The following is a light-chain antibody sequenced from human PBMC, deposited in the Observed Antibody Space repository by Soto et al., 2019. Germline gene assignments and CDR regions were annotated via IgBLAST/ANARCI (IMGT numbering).Light chain of an antibody. V-gene: IGKV3-15*01. CDR2: GAS. Sequence: VVTESCEALAGCPGGRATLSFTSSLTVSSNLAWYQQKPGQAPRLRIYGASTRATGIPHRFSGRVSGTEFTLTISSLKSEDFAVYYCQKYKNWPPFTCGTGTKGE. CDR1: LTVSSN. CDR3: QKYKNWPPFT. J-gene: IGKJ4*01.